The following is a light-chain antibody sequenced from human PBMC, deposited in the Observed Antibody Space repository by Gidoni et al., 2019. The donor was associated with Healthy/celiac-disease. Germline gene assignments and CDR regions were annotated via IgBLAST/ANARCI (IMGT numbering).Light chain of an antibody. CDR3: QQSYTTPLT. CDR1: KSSSSY. J-gene: IGKJ4*01. CDR2: AAS. V-gene: IGKV1-39*01. Sequence: DIQMTQTPSPLSASVGDRVTITRRASKSSSSYFNWHQQKPGKAPKLLIYAASSLQSGVPSRVGGSGSATDFTLTISRLQPEDFANYYRQQSYTTPLTFGGGTKVEIK.